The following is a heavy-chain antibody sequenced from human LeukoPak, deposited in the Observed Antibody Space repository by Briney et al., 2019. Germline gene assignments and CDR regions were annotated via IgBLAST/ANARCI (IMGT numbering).Heavy chain of an antibody. Sequence: GGSLRLSCAASGFTFDDYAMHWVRQAPGKGPEWVSGISWNSGNIDYADSVKGRFTISRDNAKNSLYLQMNSLRTEDMALYYCAKDIKAYYEMGCMDVWGKGTTVTVSS. CDR2: ISWNSGNI. J-gene: IGHJ6*03. D-gene: IGHD3-22*01. CDR1: GFTFDDYA. CDR3: AKDIKAYYEMGCMDV. V-gene: IGHV3-9*03.